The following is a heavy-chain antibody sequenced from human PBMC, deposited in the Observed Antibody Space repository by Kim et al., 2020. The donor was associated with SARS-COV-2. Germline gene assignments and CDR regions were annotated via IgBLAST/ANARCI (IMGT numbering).Heavy chain of an antibody. J-gene: IGHJ6*02. D-gene: IGHD2-15*01. CDR1: GGSISSYY. Sequence: SETLSLTCTVSGGSISSYYWSWIRQPPGKGLEWIGYIYYSGSTNYNPSLKSRVTISVDTSKNQFSLKLSSVTAADTAVYYCARDSGYCSGGSCPPRYYYGMDVWGQGTTVTVSS. CDR2: IYYSGST. V-gene: IGHV4-59*01. CDR3: ARDSGYCSGGSCPPRYYYGMDV.